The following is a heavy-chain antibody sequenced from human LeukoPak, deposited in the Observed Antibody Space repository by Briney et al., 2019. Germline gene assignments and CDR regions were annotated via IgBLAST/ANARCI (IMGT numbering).Heavy chain of an antibody. Sequence: ASETLSLTCAVYGGSFSGYYWSWIRQPPGKGLEWIGEINHSGSTNYNPSLKSRVTISVDTSRNQFSLKLSSVTAADTAVYYCARGRFGYYGSGSFYDYWGQGTLVTVSS. J-gene: IGHJ4*02. CDR3: ARGRFGYYGSGSFYDY. CDR1: GGSFSGYY. CDR2: INHSGST. V-gene: IGHV4-34*01. D-gene: IGHD3-10*01.